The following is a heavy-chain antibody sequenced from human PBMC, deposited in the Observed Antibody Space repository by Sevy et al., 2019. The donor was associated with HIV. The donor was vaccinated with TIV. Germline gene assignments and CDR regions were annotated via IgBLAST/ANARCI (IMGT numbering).Heavy chain of an antibody. V-gene: IGHV4-31*03. CDR3: ARGRRSSVVPEPYYFDY. Sequence: SETLSLTCTVSGGSISSRGYYWSWIRQHPGKGLEWIGYIYYSGSTYYNPSLKSRVTISVDTSKNQFSLKLSSVTAADRAVYYCARGRRSSVVPEPYYFDYWGQGTLVTVSS. J-gene: IGHJ4*02. CDR1: GGSISSRGYY. D-gene: IGHD2-8*01. CDR2: IYYSGST.